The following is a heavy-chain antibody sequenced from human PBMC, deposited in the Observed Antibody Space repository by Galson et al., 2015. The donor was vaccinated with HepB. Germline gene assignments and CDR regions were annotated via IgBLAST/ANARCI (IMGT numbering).Heavy chain of an antibody. CDR2: IRYDGSNK. D-gene: IGHD3-10*01. J-gene: IGHJ6*02. Sequence: SLRLSCAASGFTFSSYGMHWVRQAPGKGLEWVAFIRYDGSNKYYADSVKGRFTISRDNSKNTLYLQMNSLRAEDTAVYYCAKDRAGGLWFGELYYGMDVWGQGTTVTVSS. CDR3: AKDRAGGLWFGELYYGMDV. V-gene: IGHV3-30*02. CDR1: GFTFSSYG.